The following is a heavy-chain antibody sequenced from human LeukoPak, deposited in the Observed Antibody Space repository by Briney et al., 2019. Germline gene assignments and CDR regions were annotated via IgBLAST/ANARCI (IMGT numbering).Heavy chain of an antibody. Sequence: PGGSLRLSCAASGFTFNNYGMHWVRQAPGKGLEWVAFIRYDGSNKYYADSVKGRFTISRDNSKHTLSLQMNSLRAEDTAVYYCAKWECSGGSCYFGRYYMDVWGKGTTVTVSS. CDR3: AKWECSGGSCYFGRYYMDV. D-gene: IGHD2-15*01. CDR2: IRYDGSNK. J-gene: IGHJ6*03. CDR1: GFTFNNYG. V-gene: IGHV3-30*02.